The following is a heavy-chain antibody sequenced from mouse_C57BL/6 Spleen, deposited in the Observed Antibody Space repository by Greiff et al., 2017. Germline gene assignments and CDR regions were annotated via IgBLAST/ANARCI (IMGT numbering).Heavy chain of an antibody. CDR1: GFTFSDYY. Sequence: EVQRVESGGGLVQPGGSLKLSCAASGFTFSDYYMYWVRQTPEKRLEWVAYISNGGGSTYYPDTVKGRFTISRDNAKNTLYLQMSRLKSEDTAMYYCARHASNDFDYWGQGTTLTVSS. CDR2: ISNGGGST. V-gene: IGHV5-12*01. CDR3: ARHASNDFDY. J-gene: IGHJ2*01.